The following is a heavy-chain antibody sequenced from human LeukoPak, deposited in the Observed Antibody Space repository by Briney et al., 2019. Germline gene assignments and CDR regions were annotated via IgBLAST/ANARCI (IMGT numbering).Heavy chain of an antibody. J-gene: IGHJ4*02. D-gene: IGHD6-13*01. V-gene: IGHV3-53*01. Sequence: QPGGSLRLSCVASGLSVSAYYMSWVRQAPGKGLEWVSVIDSGGSGGSTYYADSVKGRFTISRDNSKNTLFLQMNSLRAEDTAVYYCASDRDSSTWSYYWGQGTLVTVSS. CDR3: ASDRDSSTWSYY. CDR1: GLSVSAYY. CDR2: IDSGGSGGST.